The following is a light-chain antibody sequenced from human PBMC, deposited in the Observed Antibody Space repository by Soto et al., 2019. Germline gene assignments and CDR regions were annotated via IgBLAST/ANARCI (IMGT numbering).Light chain of an antibody. CDR2: DVN. Sequence: QSALAQPPSVSGSPGQSATISCTGTSSNVGTYKYVSWYQYHPGKAPKVIIYDVNKRPSGVPDRFSGSKSDNTASLVISGLQADDAAEYYCCSYAGPKIMGLFGGGTKLTVL. J-gene: IGLJ2*01. CDR1: SSNVGTYKY. V-gene: IGLV2-11*01. CDR3: CSYAGPKIMGL.